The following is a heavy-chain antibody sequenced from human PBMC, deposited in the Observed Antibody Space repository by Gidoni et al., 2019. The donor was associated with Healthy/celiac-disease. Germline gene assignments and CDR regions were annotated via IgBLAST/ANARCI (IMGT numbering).Heavy chain of an antibody. Sequence: EVQLVESGGGLVQPGGSLRLSCAASGFTFSSYWMHWVRQAPGKGLVWVSRINSDGSSTSYADSVKGRFTISRDNAKNTLYLQMNSLRAEDTAVYYCARAGLLWFGESPPFWFDPWGQGTLVTVSS. J-gene: IGHJ5*02. D-gene: IGHD3-10*01. CDR1: GFTFSSYW. CDR3: ARAGLLWFGESPPFWFDP. V-gene: IGHV3-74*01. CDR2: INSDGSST.